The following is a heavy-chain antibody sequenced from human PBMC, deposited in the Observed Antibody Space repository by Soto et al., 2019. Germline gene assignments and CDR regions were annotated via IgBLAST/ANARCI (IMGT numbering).Heavy chain of an antibody. Sequence: QVQLVESGGGVVQPGRSLRLSCAASGFTFSSYAMHWVRQAPGKGLEWVAVISYDGSNKYYADSVKGRFTISRDNSKNTLYLQMNSLRAEDTAVYYCARERVQLVHYYYGMDVWGQGTTVTVCS. CDR1: GFTFSSYA. CDR2: ISYDGSNK. CDR3: ARERVQLVHYYYGMDV. V-gene: IGHV3-30-3*01. J-gene: IGHJ6*02. D-gene: IGHD6-13*01.